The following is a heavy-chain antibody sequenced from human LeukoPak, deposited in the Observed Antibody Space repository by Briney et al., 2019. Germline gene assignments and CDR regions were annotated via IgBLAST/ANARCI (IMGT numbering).Heavy chain of an antibody. Sequence: PSETLSLTCTVSGGSISSYYWSWIRQPPGKGLEWIGYIYYSGSTNYNPSLKSRVTISVDTSKNQFSLKLSSVTAADTAVYYCASAYSNYGTANDYWGQGTLVTVSS. CDR1: GGSISSYY. CDR3: ASAYSNYGTANDY. V-gene: IGHV4-59*01. CDR2: IYYSGST. D-gene: IGHD4-11*01. J-gene: IGHJ4*02.